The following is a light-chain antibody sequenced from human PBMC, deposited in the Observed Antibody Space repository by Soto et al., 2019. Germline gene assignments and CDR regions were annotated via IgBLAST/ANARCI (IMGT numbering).Light chain of an antibody. J-gene: IGLJ2*01. CDR1: SSDVGGYNY. CDR3: SSYTSSSTYVV. Sequence: QSALTQPASVSGSPGQSITISCTGTSSDVGGYNYVSWYQQHPGKAPKLMIYDVINLPSGVSNRFSGSKSGNSASLTISGLQAEDEADYYCSSYTSSSTYVVFGGGTKLTV. V-gene: IGLV2-14*03. CDR2: DVI.